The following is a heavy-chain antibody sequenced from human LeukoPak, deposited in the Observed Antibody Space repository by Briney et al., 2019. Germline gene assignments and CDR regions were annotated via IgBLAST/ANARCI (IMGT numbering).Heavy chain of an antibody. CDR2: IRKTTQGGTT. V-gene: IGHV3-49*03. CDR3: AREDPWIQLRPADY. J-gene: IGHJ4*02. Sequence: QPGGSLRLSCATSGFTFADYAVSWFRQAPGKGLEWVGFIRKTTQGGTTEYAASVKGRFTISRDDSKSIAHLQMNSLKTEDTAIYYCAREDPWIQLRPADYWGQGTLVTVYS. D-gene: IGHD5-18*01. CDR1: GFTFADYA.